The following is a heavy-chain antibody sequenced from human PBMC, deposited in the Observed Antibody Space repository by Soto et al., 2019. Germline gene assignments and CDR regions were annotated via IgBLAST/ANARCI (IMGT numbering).Heavy chain of an antibody. CDR1: GFTVSSNY. CDR2: IYSGGST. CDR3: ARDQREIAVASYYFDY. J-gene: IGHJ4*02. V-gene: IGHV3-66*01. Sequence: EVQLVESGGGLVQPGGSLRLSCAASGFTVSSNYMSWVRQAPGKGLEWVSVIYSGGSTYYADSVKGRFTISRDNSKNTLYLKMNSLRAEDTAVYYCARDQREIAVASYYFDYWGQGTLVTVSS. D-gene: IGHD6-19*01.